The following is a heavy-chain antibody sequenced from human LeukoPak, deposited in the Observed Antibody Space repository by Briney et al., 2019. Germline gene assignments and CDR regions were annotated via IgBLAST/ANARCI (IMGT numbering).Heavy chain of an antibody. CDR1: GYTFTTYD. D-gene: IGHD5-18*01. J-gene: IGHJ6*03. CDR2: MNPNTGNT. V-gene: IGHV1-8*03. Sequence: GASVKVSCKASGYTFTTYDFNWARQATGQGLEWMGWMNPNTGNTAYAQKFQGRVSITRNTSISTAYMELSSLRSEDTAVYYCARVMRIQWYYMDVWGKGTTVTVSS. CDR3: ARVMRIQWYYMDV.